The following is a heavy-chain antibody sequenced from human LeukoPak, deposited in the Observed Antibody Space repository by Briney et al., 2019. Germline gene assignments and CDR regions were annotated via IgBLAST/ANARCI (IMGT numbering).Heavy chain of an antibody. V-gene: IGHV4-61*08. CDR2: IYHSGST. J-gene: IGHJ4*02. CDR3: GRGTIAATGTSVFFDY. Sequence: ETLSLTCTVSGASVSSSGYYWSWIRQPPGKGLEWIGYIYHSGSTNYNPSLKSRVTISVDTSKNQFSLKLTSMTAADTAVYYCGRGTIAATGTSVFFDYWGQGTLVTVSS. D-gene: IGHD6-13*01. CDR1: GASVSSSGYY.